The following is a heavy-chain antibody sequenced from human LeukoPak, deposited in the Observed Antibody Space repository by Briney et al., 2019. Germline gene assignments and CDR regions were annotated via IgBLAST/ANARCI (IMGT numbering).Heavy chain of an antibody. V-gene: IGHV3-23*01. CDR3: AKVVGTSGWYFDY. CDR2: ITGRST. CDR1: GLTFSNYA. Sequence: PGGSLRLSCAASGLTFSNYAMSWVRQAPGKGLEWVSGITGRSTYYADSVKGRFTISRDISKNTLYVQMNSLRAEDTAVYYCAKVVGTSGWYFDYWGQGTLVTVSS. D-gene: IGHD1-1*01. J-gene: IGHJ4*02.